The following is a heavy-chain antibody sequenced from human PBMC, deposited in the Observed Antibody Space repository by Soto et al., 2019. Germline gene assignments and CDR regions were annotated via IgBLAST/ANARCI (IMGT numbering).Heavy chain of an antibody. CDR1: GGTCSSYA. CDR2: ISYDGSNK. D-gene: IGHD1-20*01. Sequence: RVSLRLSWGASGGTCSSYAMHWVRQAPGKGLEWVAVISYDGSNKYYADSVKGRFTISRDNSKNTLYLQMNSLRAEDTAVYYSASDLHNHLPAFDIWGHGTMVTVSS. CDR3: ASDLHNHLPAFDI. J-gene: IGHJ3*02. V-gene: IGHV3-30-3*01.